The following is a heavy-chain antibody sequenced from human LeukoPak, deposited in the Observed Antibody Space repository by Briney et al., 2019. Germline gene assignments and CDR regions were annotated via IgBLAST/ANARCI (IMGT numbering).Heavy chain of an antibody. CDR3: ARDSAIWQQLVRGWFDP. Sequence: GASVKVSCKASGYTFTSYAMHWVRQAPGQRLEWMGWINAGNGNTKYSQKFQGRATITRDTSASTAYMELSSLRSEDTAVYYCARDSAIWQQLVRGWFDPWGQGTLVTVSS. CDR1: GYTFTSYA. V-gene: IGHV1-3*01. CDR2: INAGNGNT. J-gene: IGHJ5*02. D-gene: IGHD6-13*01.